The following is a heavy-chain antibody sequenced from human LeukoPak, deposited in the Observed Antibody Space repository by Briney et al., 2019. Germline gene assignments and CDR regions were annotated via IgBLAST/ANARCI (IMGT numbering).Heavy chain of an antibody. CDR1: GYTFTGYY. V-gene: IGHV1-2*02. CDR2: INPSGGT. J-gene: IGHJ6*03. Sequence: ASVKVSCKASGYTFTGYYLHWVRQAPGQGLEWMGWINPSGGTNYAQKFQGRVTMTRDTSISTAYMELSSLRSEDTAVYYCARGGPYYDFWSGYFGRYYYYYYMDVWGKGTTVTVSS. CDR3: ARGGPYYDFWSGYFGRYYYYYYMDV. D-gene: IGHD3-3*01.